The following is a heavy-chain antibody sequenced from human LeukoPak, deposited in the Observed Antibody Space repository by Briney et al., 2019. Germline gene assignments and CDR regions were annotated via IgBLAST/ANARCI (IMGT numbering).Heavy chain of an antibody. J-gene: IGHJ3*02. CDR1: AGSIRSYY. Sequence: SETLSLTCTVSAGSIRSYYWSWIRQPPGKGLEWIGYIYYSGSTNYNPPLKSRVTISVDTSKNQFSLILSSVTAADTAVYYCARHRWELNAFDIWGQGTMVTVSS. CDR3: ARHRWELNAFDI. CDR2: IYYSGST. D-gene: IGHD1-26*01. V-gene: IGHV4-59*08.